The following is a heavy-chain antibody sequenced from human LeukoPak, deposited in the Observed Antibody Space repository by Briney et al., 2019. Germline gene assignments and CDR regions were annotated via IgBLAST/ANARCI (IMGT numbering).Heavy chain of an antibody. CDR3: ARDWTRYSSSCWFDP. V-gene: IGHV1-2*02. Sequence: ASVKVSCKASGYSFTGYYIHWIRQAPGQGLEWMGWIHPNNGGTNYAQKFQSRVTMTRDTSISTAYMELSSLKSDDTAVYYCARDWTRYSSSCWFDPWGQGTLVTVSS. CDR1: GYSFTGYY. J-gene: IGHJ5*02. CDR2: IHPNNGGT. D-gene: IGHD6-13*01.